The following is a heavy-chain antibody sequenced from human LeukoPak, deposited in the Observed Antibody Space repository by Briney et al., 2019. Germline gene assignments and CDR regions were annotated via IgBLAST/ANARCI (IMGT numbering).Heavy chain of an antibody. CDR1: GGTFSSYA. V-gene: IGHV1-69*13. CDR3: ARGAVPAYYYYYMDV. CDR2: IIPIFGTA. Sequence: SVKVSCKASGGTFSSYAISWVRQAPGQGLEWMGGIIPIFGTANYAQKFQGRVTITADESTSTAYMELSSLRSEDTAMYYCARGAVPAYYYYYMDVWGKGTTVTVSS. D-gene: IGHD2-2*01. J-gene: IGHJ6*03.